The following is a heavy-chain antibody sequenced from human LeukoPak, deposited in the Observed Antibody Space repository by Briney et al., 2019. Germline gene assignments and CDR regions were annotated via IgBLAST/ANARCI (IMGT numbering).Heavy chain of an antibody. D-gene: IGHD3-22*01. V-gene: IGHV1-2*02. CDR3: ARDHRAHYYDSSGYPPDY. CDR2: INPNSGGT. CDR1: GYTFTGYY. J-gene: IGHJ4*02. Sequence: ASVKVSCKASGYTFTGYYMHWVRQAPGQGLEWMGWINPNSGGTNYAQKFQGRVTMTRDSSISTAYMELSRLRSDDTAVYYCARDHRAHYYDSSGYPPDYWGQGTLVTVSS.